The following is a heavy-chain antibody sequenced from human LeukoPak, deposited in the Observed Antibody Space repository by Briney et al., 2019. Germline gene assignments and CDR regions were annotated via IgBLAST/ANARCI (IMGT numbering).Heavy chain of an antibody. CDR2: IRYDGSNK. Sequence: GGSLRLSCAASGFIFSDYAMHWVRQAPGKGLEWVSFIRYDGSNKYYADSVKGRFTISRDNPKNLLFLQINSLRVEDTAVYYCARETPRRGETRDGYRWGQGTVVTVSS. CDR3: ARETPRRGETRDGYR. V-gene: IGHV3-30*02. J-gene: IGHJ4*02. CDR1: GFIFSDYA. D-gene: IGHD5-24*01.